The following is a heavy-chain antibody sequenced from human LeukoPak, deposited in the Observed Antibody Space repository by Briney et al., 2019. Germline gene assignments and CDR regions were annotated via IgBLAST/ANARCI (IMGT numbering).Heavy chain of an antibody. CDR2: IYYSGST. CDR3: ARMNIVVVPAATFDY. D-gene: IGHD2-2*01. V-gene: IGHV4-30-4*01. Sequence: SETLCLTCTVSGDSISSGAYYWSWIRQPPGKGLEWIGYIYYSGSTYYNPSLKSRVTISVDTSKNQFSLKLSSVTAADTAVYYCARMNIVVVPAATFDYWGQGTLVTVSS. CDR1: GDSISSGAYY. J-gene: IGHJ4*02.